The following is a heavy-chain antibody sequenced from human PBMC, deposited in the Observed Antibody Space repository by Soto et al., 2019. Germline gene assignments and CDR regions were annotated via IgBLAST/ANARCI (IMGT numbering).Heavy chain of an antibody. V-gene: IGHV4-30-2*01. Sequence: SETLSLTCAVSGGSISSGGYSWSWIRQPPGKGLEWIGYIYHSGSTYYNPSLKSRVTISVDRSKNQFSLKLSSVTAADTAVYYCARSILTGHYYDGMDVWGQGTTVTVSS. CDR2: IYHSGST. J-gene: IGHJ6*02. CDR1: GGSISSGGYS. D-gene: IGHD3-9*01. CDR3: ARSILTGHYYDGMDV.